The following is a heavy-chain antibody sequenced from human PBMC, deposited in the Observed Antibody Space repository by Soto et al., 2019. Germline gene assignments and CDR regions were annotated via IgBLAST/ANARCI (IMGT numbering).Heavy chain of an antibody. D-gene: IGHD5-12*01. Sequence: EVQLVESGGGVVRPGGSLRLSCEVSGFTFDDYGMSWVRQVPGKGPEWVSGINWNGDRIEYADSVKGRFTISRDNAKNSVYLQMNSLRAEDTALYHCARAIRSMSTTPNDYWGQGTQVTVSS. CDR2: INWNGDRI. CDR3: ARAIRSMSTTPNDY. J-gene: IGHJ4*02. CDR1: GFTFDDYG. V-gene: IGHV3-20*01.